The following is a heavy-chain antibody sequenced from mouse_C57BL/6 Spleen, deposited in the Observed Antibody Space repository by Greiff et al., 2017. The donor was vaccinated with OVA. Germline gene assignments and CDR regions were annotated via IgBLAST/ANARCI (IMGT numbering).Heavy chain of an antibody. D-gene: IGHD1-1*01. CDR2: IDPEDGDT. CDR1: GFNIKDSY. V-gene: IGHV14-1*01. Sequence: EVQLQQSGAELVRPGASVKLSCTASGFNIKDSYMHWVKQRPEQGLEWIGRIDPEDGDTEYAPQFQGKANLTADTSANTAYLQLISLTSEDTAVYYCTTDYGSSPIVYWGQGTTLTVSS. CDR3: TTDYGSSPIVY. J-gene: IGHJ2*01.